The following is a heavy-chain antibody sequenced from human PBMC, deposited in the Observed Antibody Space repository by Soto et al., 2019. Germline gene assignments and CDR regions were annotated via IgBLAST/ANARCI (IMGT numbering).Heavy chain of an antibody. V-gene: IGHV3-30-3*01. D-gene: IGHD2-15*01. CDR1: GLTFTSYT. CDR2: ISYDGSFK. CDR3: ASESGGRDFDY. J-gene: IGHJ4*02. Sequence: QVQLVESGGGVVQPGRSLRLSCAASGLTFTSYTMHWVRQAPGKGLEWVALISYDGSFKHFADSVKGRFTISRDDSKRPLYLRMNSLRGDDTAVYYCASESGGRDFDYWGQGTLVTVSS.